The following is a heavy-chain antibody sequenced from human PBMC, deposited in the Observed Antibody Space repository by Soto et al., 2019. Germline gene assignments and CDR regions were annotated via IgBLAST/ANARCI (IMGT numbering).Heavy chain of an antibody. CDR2: INPNSGGT. Sequence: QVQLVQSGAEVKKPGASVKVSCKASGYTFTGYYMHWVRQAPGQGLEWMGWINPNSGGTNYAQKFQGWVTMTRDTSISTADMELSRLRSDDTAVYYCARDANPVDRNAFDIWGQGTMVTVSS. V-gene: IGHV1-2*04. CDR3: ARDANPVDRNAFDI. D-gene: IGHD5-12*01. J-gene: IGHJ3*02. CDR1: GYTFTGYY.